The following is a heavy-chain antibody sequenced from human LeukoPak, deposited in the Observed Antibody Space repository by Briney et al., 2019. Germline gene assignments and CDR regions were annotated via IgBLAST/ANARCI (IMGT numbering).Heavy chain of an antibody. J-gene: IGHJ4*02. CDR2: ISRSSSYI. CDR3: AREGIAAAGEDY. Sequence: PGGSLRLSCAASGFTFSSYSMNWVRQAPGKGLEWVSSISRSSSYIYYADSVKGRFTISRDNAKNSLYLQMNSLRAEDTAVYYCAREGIAAAGEDYWGREPWSPSPQ. D-gene: IGHD6-13*01. CDR1: GFTFSSYS. V-gene: IGHV3-21*01.